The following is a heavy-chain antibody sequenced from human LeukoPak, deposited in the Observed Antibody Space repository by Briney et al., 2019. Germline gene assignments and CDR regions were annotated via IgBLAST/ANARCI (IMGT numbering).Heavy chain of an antibody. Sequence: GGSLRLSCAASGLRFSGQYMIWIRQAPGKGLEWVAFISGSGTDTFYADSVKGRFFISKDNTRDSLSPQMTSLSAEDTAMYYCATLHFYAMGVWGQGTTVTVSS. J-gene: IGHJ6*01. CDR3: ATLHFYAMGV. CDR1: GLRFSGQY. V-gene: IGHV3-11*01. CDR2: ISGSGTDT.